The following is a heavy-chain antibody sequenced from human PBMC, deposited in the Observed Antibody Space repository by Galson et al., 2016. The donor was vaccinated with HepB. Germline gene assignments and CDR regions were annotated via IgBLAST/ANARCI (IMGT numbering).Heavy chain of an antibody. CDR1: GGTFSSYP. V-gene: IGHV1-69*15. Sequence: FGGTFSSYPISWVRQAPGQGLEWMGSFVPIFGTPNYAQRLQGRVTIMLDESTSTAYMELSSLRSEDTAVYYCAREFTFGGVIVTGFDVWGQGTMVTVSS. CDR3: AREFTFGGVIVTGFDV. J-gene: IGHJ3*01. CDR2: FVPIFGTP. D-gene: IGHD3-16*02.